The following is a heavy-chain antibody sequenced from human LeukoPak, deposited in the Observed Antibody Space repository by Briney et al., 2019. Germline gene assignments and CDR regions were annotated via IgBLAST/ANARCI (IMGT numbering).Heavy chain of an antibody. CDR2: MNQDGTKK. J-gene: IGHJ4*02. CDR3: AREDYRGFDY. D-gene: IGHD4-11*01. CDR1: GFTFSPYW. Sequence: GGSLRLSCAASGFTFSPYWMSWVRQAPGKGLEWVANMNQDGTKKYYVDSVKGRFTISRDNAKNSLSLQMNSLRAEDTAVYYCAREDYRGFDYWGQGTLVTVSS. V-gene: IGHV3-7*01.